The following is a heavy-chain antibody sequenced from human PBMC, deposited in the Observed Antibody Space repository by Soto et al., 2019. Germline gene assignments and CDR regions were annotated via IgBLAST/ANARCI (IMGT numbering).Heavy chain of an antibody. Sequence: DVQLLESGGGLVHPGGSLRLSCAASGFSFSKFAMIWVRQAPGKGQEWVSGITGSGGTIEYAASVKGRFTISRDNSKNTVYLQRNSLRAEDTALYFCAKDAVPGDGLWLVADWGQGTLVTVS. J-gene: IGHJ4*02. CDR1: GFSFSKFA. CDR3: AKDAVPGDGLWLVAD. V-gene: IGHV3-23*01. D-gene: IGHD2-21*02. CDR2: ITGSGGTI.